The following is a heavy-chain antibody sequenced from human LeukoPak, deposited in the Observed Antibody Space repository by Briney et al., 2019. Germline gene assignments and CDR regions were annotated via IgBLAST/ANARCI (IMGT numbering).Heavy chain of an antibody. CDR2: INHSGST. D-gene: IGHD1-26*01. V-gene: IGHV4-34*01. J-gene: IGHJ4*02. CDR3: ARGYRPRGSGSRGLHFDY. CDR1: GGSFSGYY. Sequence: PSETLSLTCAVYGGSFSGYYWSWIRQPPGKGLEWIGEINHSGSTNYNPSLKSRVTISVDTSKNQFSLKLSSVTAADTAVYYCARGYRPRGSGSRGLHFDYWGQGTLVTVSS.